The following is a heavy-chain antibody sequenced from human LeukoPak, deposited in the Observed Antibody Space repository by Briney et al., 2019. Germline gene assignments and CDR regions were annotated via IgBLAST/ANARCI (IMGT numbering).Heavy chain of an antibody. CDR1: GYRFTTSW. J-gene: IGHJ4*02. Sequence: GASLQISCKGSGYRFTTSWIAWVRQMPGKGLEWMGIIYPGDSETRYSPSFQGHVTISADKSISTAYLQWSSLKASDTATYYCARQSTSSWENWGQGTLVTVSS. CDR2: IYPGDSET. V-gene: IGHV5-51*01. CDR3: ARQSTSSWEN. D-gene: IGHD6-13*01.